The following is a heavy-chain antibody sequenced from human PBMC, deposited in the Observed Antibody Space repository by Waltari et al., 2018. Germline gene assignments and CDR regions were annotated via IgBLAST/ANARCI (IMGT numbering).Heavy chain of an antibody. CDR2: INTNTGNP. J-gene: IGHJ6*02. Sequence: VQLVESGGGLVQPGRSLRLSCTASGFPFTSSAMQWVRQARGQRLEWIGWINTNTGNPTFAQGFTGRFLFSLDTSVSTAYLQIRSLKAEDTAVYFCARYGGRCAGTNCHPLEYYYGMDVWGQGTTVTVSS. D-gene: IGHD6-13*01. CDR3: ARYGGRCAGTNCHPLEYYYGMDV. V-gene: IGHV7-4-1*02. CDR1: GFPFTSSA.